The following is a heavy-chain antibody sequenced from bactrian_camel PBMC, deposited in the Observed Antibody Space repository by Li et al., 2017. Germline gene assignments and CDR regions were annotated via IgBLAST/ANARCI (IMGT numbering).Heavy chain of an antibody. J-gene: IGHJ4*01. Sequence: QVQLVESGGGLVQPGGSLTLSCAVSGFLFGPDRYCMGWFRQVPGKERELVAVIDSNDFIRYSDAVQGRFTLSKDDAKNSLFLQMDSLKSEDTAIYYCAADPSLWICPQYWRVSTGYWGQGTQVTVS. CDR1: GFLFGPDR. CDR2: IDSNDFI. CDR3: AADPSLWICPQYWRVSTGY. V-gene: IGHV3S53*01. D-gene: IGHD1*01.